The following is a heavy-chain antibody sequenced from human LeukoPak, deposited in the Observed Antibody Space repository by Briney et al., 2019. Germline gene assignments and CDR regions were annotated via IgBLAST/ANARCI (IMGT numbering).Heavy chain of an antibody. Sequence: GGSLRLSCAASGFTFSSYAMHWVRQAPGKGLEWVAVISYDGSNKYYADSVKGRFTISRDNSKNTLYLQMNSLRAEDTAVYYCGNSMRGANFDYWGQGTLVTVSS. CDR3: GNSMRGANFDY. CDR2: ISYDGSNK. V-gene: IGHV3-30-3*01. D-gene: IGHD2/OR15-2a*01. CDR1: GFTFSSYA. J-gene: IGHJ4*02.